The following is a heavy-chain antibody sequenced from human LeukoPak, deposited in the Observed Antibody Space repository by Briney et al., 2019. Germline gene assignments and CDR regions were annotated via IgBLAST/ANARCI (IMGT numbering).Heavy chain of an antibody. J-gene: IGHJ4*02. CDR2: INPSGGST. CDR1: GYTFTSYY. Sequence: ASVKVSCKASGYTFTSYYMHWVRQAPGQGLEWMGIINPSGGSTSYAQKFQGRVTMTTDTSTSTAYMELRSLRSDDTAVYYCARDRLSGVMVRGDLDYWGQGTLVTVSS. V-gene: IGHV1-46*01. CDR3: ARDRLSGVMVRGDLDY. D-gene: IGHD3-10*01.